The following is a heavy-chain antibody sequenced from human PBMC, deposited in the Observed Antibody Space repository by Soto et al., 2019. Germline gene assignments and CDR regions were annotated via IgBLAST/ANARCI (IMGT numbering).Heavy chain of an antibody. Sequence: GGSLRLSCAASEFIFGYYWMNWVRQVPGKGLEWVANIKKDGSDKYYEDSVKGRFTIYRDNAKNSLFLQMNRLRVEDTAVYYCVRSRYGYGFEFWGQGALGTVSS. J-gene: IGHJ4*02. CDR2: IKKDGSDK. CDR3: VRSRYGYGFEF. V-gene: IGHV3-7*01. D-gene: IGHD5-12*01. CDR1: EFIFGYYW.